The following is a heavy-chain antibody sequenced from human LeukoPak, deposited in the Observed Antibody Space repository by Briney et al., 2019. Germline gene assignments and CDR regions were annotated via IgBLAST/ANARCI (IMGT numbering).Heavy chain of an antibody. CDR1: GFTFTNYC. CDR3: GRAGTVTKDHFMDV. V-gene: IGHV3-7*01. CDR2: LYLDGRRA. J-gene: IGHJ6*03. Sequence: GGSLRLSSAVSGFTFTNYCMSWAPQCPGKGLEWGANLYLDGRRAYYMDSVRGSFTISTDKTTNSLCLKMNRPSAQKTAVYYCGRAGTVTKDHFMDVWGKGATVTVSS. D-gene: IGHD1/OR15-1a*01.